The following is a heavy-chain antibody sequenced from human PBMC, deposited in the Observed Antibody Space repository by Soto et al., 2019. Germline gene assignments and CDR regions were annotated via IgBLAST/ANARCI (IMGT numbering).Heavy chain of an antibody. J-gene: IGHJ3*02. CDR3: ARPDTAMVRHAFDI. V-gene: IGHV1-18*01. CDR1: GGTFSSYA. D-gene: IGHD5-18*01. Sequence: QVQLVQSGAEVKKPGSSVKVSCKASGGTFSSYAISWVRQAPGQGLEWMGWISAYNGNTNYAQKLQGRVTMTTDTSTSTAYMELRSLRSDDTAVYYCARPDTAMVRHAFDIWGQGTMVTVSS. CDR2: ISAYNGNT.